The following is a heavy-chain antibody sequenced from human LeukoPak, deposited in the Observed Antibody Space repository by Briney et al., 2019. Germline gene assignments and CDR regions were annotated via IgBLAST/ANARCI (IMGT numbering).Heavy chain of an antibody. J-gene: IGHJ4*02. CDR1: GFTFSNYA. D-gene: IGHD5-18*01. CDR3: AKDLGWIQFGY. Sequence: GGSLRLSCAASGFTFSNYAMSWVRQAPGKGLEWVSGISGGGGTTDYADSGKGRFTISRDNSKNTVYLQLNSLRAEDTAVYYCAKDLGWIQFGYWGQGTLVTVSS. V-gene: IGHV3-23*01. CDR2: ISGGGGTT.